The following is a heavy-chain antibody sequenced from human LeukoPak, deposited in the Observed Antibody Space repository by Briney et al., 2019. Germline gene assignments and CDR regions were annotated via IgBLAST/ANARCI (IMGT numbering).Heavy chain of an antibody. D-gene: IGHD5-24*01. CDR1: GGSFSGYY. CDR2: INHSGST. CDR3: ARHTRWLQFRSAFGI. J-gene: IGHJ3*02. V-gene: IGHV4-34*01. Sequence: SETLSLTCAVYGGSFSGYYWSWIRQPPGKGLEWIGEINHSGSTNYNPSLKSRVTISVDTSKNQFSLKLSSVTAADTAVYYCARHTRWLQFRSAFGIWGQGTMVTVSS.